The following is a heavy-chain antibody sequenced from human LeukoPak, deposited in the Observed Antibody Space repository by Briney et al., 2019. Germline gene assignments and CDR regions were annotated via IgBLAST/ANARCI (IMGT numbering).Heavy chain of an antibody. Sequence: PGGSLRLSCAASGFVFNNFAMSLVLHVPGKGLEWLPPINGLGVHAYYADSAKGRFTISRDNSRSEVFLQMTNLRAGDTALYYCAKDHSPYYYFYIDVWGRGTTVTVSS. CDR3: AKDHSPYYYFYIDV. V-gene: IGHV3-23*01. J-gene: IGHJ6*03. CDR1: GFVFNNFA. CDR2: INGLGVHA. D-gene: IGHD3/OR15-3a*01.